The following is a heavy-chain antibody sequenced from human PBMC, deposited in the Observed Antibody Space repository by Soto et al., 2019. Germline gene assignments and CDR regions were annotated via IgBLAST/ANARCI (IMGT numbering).Heavy chain of an antibody. Sequence: GASVKVSCKASGYTFTSYYMHWVRQAPGQGLEWMGIINPSGGSTSYAQKFQGGVTITADESTSTAYMELSSLRSEDTAVYYCARGVGDYYDSSGYYRDALDIWGQGTMVTV. D-gene: IGHD3-22*01. V-gene: IGHV1-46*01. J-gene: IGHJ3*02. CDR1: GYTFTSYY. CDR2: INPSGGST. CDR3: ARGVGDYYDSSGYYRDALDI.